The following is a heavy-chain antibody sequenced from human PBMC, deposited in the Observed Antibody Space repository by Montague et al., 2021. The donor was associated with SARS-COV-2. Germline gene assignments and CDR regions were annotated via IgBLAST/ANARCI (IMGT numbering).Heavy chain of an antibody. J-gene: IGHJ4*02. CDR3: TQDRGPGRTTWHYFDY. CDR1: GDSVSSNIAA. CDR2: TYYRSKWYN. V-gene: IGHV6-1*01. Sequence: CAISGDSVSSNIAAWNWIRQSPSRGLEWLGRTYYRSKWYNDYAVSVRSRMTISPDTSKNQFSLQLNSVTPEDTAVYYCTQDRGPGRTTWHYFDYWGQGTLVTVSS. D-gene: IGHD1-14*01.